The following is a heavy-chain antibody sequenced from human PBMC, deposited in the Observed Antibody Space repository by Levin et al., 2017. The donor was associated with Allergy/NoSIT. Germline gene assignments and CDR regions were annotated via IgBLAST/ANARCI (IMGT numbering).Heavy chain of an antibody. CDR2: IDHSGST. V-gene: IGHV4-39*01. CDR3: ARHLISPIRGVILWPNWFDP. D-gene: IGHD3-10*01. J-gene: IGHJ5*02. Sequence: SETLSLTCTVSGGSIRSSSYYWGWIRQPPGTGLEWIGSIDHSGSTYYNPSLKSRVTISVDTSKKQFSLQLTSVTATDTAVYYCARHLISPIRGVILWPNWFDPWGQGTLVTVSA. CDR1: GGSIRSSSYY.